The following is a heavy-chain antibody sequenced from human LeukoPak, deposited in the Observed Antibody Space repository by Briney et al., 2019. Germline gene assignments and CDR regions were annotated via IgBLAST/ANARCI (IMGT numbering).Heavy chain of an antibody. CDR3: ARQMEYSSSTIDY. Sequence: GESLKISCQVSGYSFTSYWIGWVRQMPGKGLEWMGIIYPGDSDTRYSPSFQGQVTISADKSISTAYLQWSSLKASDTAMYYCARQMEYSSSTIDYWGQGTLVTVSS. CDR1: GYSFTSYW. V-gene: IGHV5-51*01. J-gene: IGHJ4*02. D-gene: IGHD6-6*01. CDR2: IYPGDSDT.